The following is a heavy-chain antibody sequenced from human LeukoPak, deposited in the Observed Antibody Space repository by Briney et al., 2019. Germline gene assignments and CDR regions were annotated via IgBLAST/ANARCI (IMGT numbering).Heavy chain of an antibody. CDR1: GFTFRDHY. D-gene: IGHD6-6*01. CDR3: ARDRRPSEYIGMDV. J-gene: IGHJ6*02. CDR2: ISESGTTV. Sequence: GGSLRLSCAASGFTFRDHYMSWVRRAPGKGLEWISYISESGTTVFYTDSVQGRFTISRDNVKNSLSLQMNSLTAEDTAIYFCARDRRPSEYIGMDVWGQGTTVTVSS. V-gene: IGHV3-11*01.